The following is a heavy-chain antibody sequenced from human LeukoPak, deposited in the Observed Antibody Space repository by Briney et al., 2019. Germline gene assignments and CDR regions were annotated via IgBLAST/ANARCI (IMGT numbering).Heavy chain of an antibody. J-gene: IGHJ4*02. D-gene: IGHD3-10*01. CDR1: GGSISSGSYY. CDR2: IYTSGST. CDR3: ARAGAYYYGSGIEFDY. V-gene: IGHV4-61*02. Sequence: SETLSLTCTVSGGSISSGSYYWSWIRQPAGKGLEWIGRIYTSGSTNYNPSLKSRVTISVDTSKNQFSLKLSSVTAADTAVYYCARAGAYYYGSGIEFDYWGQGTLVTVSS.